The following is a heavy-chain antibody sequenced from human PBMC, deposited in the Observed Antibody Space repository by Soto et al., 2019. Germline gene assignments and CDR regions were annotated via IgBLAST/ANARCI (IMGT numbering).Heavy chain of an antibody. D-gene: IGHD5-12*01. V-gene: IGHV3-7*01. CDR3: VVQMATPL. Sequence: GGSLRLSCAASGFTFANYWMSWVRQAPGKGLEWVANIKQDGSERYHVDSVKGRFTISRDNAKNSLYLQVNSLRVEDTAMYYCVVQMATPLWGQGTLVTVSS. J-gene: IGHJ4*02. CDR1: GFTFANYW. CDR2: IKQDGSER.